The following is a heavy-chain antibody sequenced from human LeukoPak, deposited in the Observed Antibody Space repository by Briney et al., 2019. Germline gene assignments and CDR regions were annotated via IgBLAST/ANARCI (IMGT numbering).Heavy chain of an antibody. CDR1: GFTFSSYG. J-gene: IGHJ4*02. CDR2: IRYDGSNK. Sequence: PGGSLGLSCAASGFTFSSYGMHWVRQAPGKGLEWVAFIRYDGSNKYYADSVKGRFTISRDNAKNSLYLQMNSLRAEDTALYYCARVSDISVAAYFDYWGQGTLVTVSS. V-gene: IGHV3-30*02. CDR3: ARVSDISVAAYFDY. D-gene: IGHD6-19*01.